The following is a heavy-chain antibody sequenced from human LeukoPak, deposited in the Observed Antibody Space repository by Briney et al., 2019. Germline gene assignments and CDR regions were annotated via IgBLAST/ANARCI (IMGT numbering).Heavy chain of an antibody. CDR3: ARQDGSGYYPSFDY. CDR2: IYYDGRT. Sequence: PSETLSLTCTVSGGSISSSDYYWGWIRQPPGKGLEWIGNIYYDGRTYYNPSLKSRVTISVYTSNNQFSLKLSSVTAADTAVYYRARQDGSGYYPSFDYWGQGSLVTASS. CDR1: GGSISSSDYY. V-gene: IGHV4-39*01. J-gene: IGHJ4*02. D-gene: IGHD3-22*01.